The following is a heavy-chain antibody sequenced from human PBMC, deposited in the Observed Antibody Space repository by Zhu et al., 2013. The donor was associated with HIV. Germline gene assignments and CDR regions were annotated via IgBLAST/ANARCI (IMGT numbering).Heavy chain of an antibody. CDR1: AYTFTANYG. CDR3: ARVSTTVRSFEI. V-gene: IGHV1-69*01. Sequence: QVQLVQSGAEVKKPGASVKVSCRASAYTFTANYGFSWVRQAPGQGLEWMAEIIPIFGTTKYTQKFQGRVTITAAESTSTAYMELRGLGSEDTAVYYCARVSTTVRSFEIWGQGTMVTVSS. J-gene: IGHJ3*02. CDR2: IIPIFGTT. D-gene: IGHD4-17*01.